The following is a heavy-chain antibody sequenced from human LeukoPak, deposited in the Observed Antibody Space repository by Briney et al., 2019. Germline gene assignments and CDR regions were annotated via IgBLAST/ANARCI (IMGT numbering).Heavy chain of an antibody. J-gene: IGHJ4*02. CDR3: ANTYGEGGGY. D-gene: IGHD4-17*01. Sequence: QPGGYLRLSCAASGFIFSCYAMSWVRPAPGKGLGWVSTISGSGGSTYYADSVEGRFTISRDNSKNTLYLQMNSLRGEDTAVYYCANTYGEGGGYWGQGTLVTVSS. CDR2: ISGSGGST. CDR1: GFIFSCYA. V-gene: IGHV3-23*01.